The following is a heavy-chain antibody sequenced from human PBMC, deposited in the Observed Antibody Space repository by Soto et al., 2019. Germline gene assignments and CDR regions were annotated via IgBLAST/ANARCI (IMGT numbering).Heavy chain of an antibody. V-gene: IGHV4-30-2*01. CDR3: ARGAELYDSSGYYLQAEYFQH. Sequence: SEILSLTCAVAGGSISSGGYSWSWIRQPPGKGLEWIGYIYHSGSTYYNPSLKSRVTISVDRSKNQFSLKLSSVTAADTAVYYCARGAELYDSSGYYLQAEYFQHWGQGTLVTVSS. D-gene: IGHD3-22*01. CDR2: IYHSGST. CDR1: GGSISSGGYS. J-gene: IGHJ1*01.